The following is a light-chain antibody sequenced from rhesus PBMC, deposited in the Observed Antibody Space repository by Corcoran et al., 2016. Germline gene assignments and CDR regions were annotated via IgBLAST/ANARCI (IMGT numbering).Light chain of an antibody. CDR2: DAP. Sequence: EIVLTQSPATLSLSPGERATLSCRASQSFSSSLAWYQQKPGQAPRPLIYDAPGRATGIPTRFSGSGSGTDLTLTFSSLEPEDVGIYYCQQFNNLTFGQGTKVEI. V-gene: IGKV3-17*01. CDR3: QQFNNLT. CDR1: QSFSSS. J-gene: IGKJ1*01.